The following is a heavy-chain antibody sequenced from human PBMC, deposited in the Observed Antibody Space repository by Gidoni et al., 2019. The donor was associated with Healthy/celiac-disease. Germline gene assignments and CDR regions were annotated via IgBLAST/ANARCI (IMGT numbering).Heavy chain of an antibody. Sequence: QVQLVQSGAEVKKPGSSVKVSCKASGGTFSSYTISWVRQAPGQGLEWMGRIIPILGIANYAQKFQGRVTITADKSTSTAYMELSSLRSEDTAVYYCARDLSIAAWSGMDVWGQGTTVTVSS. CDR1: GGTFSSYT. CDR2: IIPILGIA. CDR3: ARDLSIAAWSGMDV. J-gene: IGHJ6*02. D-gene: IGHD6-6*01. V-gene: IGHV1-69*08.